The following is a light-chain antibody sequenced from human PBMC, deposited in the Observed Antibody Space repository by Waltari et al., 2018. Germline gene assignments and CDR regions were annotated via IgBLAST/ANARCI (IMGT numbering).Light chain of an antibody. CDR1: ASNIGRKR. CDR2: YNQ. V-gene: IGLV1-44*01. Sequence: QPVPAPPPSSPGTPGPTIIISCSGSASNIGRKRANCYRHPPGKAPELLCYYNQQHPAGAPGLLSGSTSGTSACLAVSGLQSGDGAVYYCGVWNVSRDAYVVLGRETNLTVL. J-gene: IGLJ3*02. CDR3: GVWNVSRDAYVV.